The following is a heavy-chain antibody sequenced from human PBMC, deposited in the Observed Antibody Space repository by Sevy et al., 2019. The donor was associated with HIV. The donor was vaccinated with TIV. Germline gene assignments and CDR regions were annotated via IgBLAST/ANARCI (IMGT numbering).Heavy chain of an antibody. CDR1: GFTFSSYG. CDR2: ISYDGSNK. J-gene: IGHJ4*02. Sequence: GGCLRLSCAASGFTFSSYGMHWVRQAPGKGLEWVAVISYDGSNKYYADSVKGRFTISRDNSKNTLYLQMNSLRAEDTAVYYCAKGEQQLVDYWGQGTLVTVSS. D-gene: IGHD6-13*01. V-gene: IGHV3-30*18. CDR3: AKGEQQLVDY.